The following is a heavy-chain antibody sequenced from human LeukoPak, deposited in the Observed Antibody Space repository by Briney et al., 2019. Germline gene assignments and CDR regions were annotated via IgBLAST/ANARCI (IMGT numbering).Heavy chain of an antibody. D-gene: IGHD3-22*01. V-gene: IGHV3-20*04. J-gene: IGHJ1*01. Sequence: GGSLRLSCAASGFTFSTYAVSWVRQAPGKGLEWVSGINWNGGSTGYADSVKGRFTISRDNAKNSLYLQMNSLRAEDTALYYCARSDYDSSGYYRTHFQHWGQGTLVTVSS. CDR2: INWNGGST. CDR1: GFTFSTYA. CDR3: ARSDYDSSGYYRTHFQH.